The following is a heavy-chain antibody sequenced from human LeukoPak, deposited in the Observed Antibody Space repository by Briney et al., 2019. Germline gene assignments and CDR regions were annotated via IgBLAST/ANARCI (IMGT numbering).Heavy chain of an antibody. D-gene: IGHD3-22*01. CDR2: ISSDGSST. Sequence: PGGSLRLSCAASGFTFSGFWMHWVRQAPGKGRVWVSRISSDGSSTSYADSVKGRSTISRDNAKNTLYLQMSSLRAEDTAVYYCARVVSGYTGSWFDPWGQGTLVTVSS. V-gene: IGHV3-74*01. CDR3: ARVVSGYTGSWFDP. CDR1: GFTFSGFW. J-gene: IGHJ5*02.